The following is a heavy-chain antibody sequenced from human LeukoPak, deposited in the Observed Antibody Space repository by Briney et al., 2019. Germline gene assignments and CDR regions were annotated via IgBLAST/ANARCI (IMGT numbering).Heavy chain of an antibody. CDR1: GYTFTGYY. V-gene: IGHV1-2*02. CDR2: INPNSGGT. J-gene: IGHJ4*02. Sequence: ASVKVSCKASGYTFTGYYMHWVRQAPGQGLEWMGWINPNSGGTNYAQKFQGRVTMTRDTSISTAYMELSRLRSDDTAVYYCAREEGEAAGPSYWGQGTLVTVSP. CDR3: AREEGEAAGPSY. D-gene: IGHD6-13*01.